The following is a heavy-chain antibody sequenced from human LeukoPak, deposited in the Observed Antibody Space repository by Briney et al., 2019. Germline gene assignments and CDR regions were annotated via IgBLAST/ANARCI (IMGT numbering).Heavy chain of an antibody. D-gene: IGHD6-19*01. CDR2: ISYDGSNK. Sequence: PGGSQRLSCAASGFTFSSYAMHWVRQAPGKGLEWVAVISYDGSNKYYADSVKGRFTISRDNSKNTLYLQMNSLRAEDTAVYYCATHIAVAGAFDIWGQGTMVTVSS. V-gene: IGHV3-30-3*01. CDR3: ATHIAVAGAFDI. CDR1: GFTFSSYA. J-gene: IGHJ3*02.